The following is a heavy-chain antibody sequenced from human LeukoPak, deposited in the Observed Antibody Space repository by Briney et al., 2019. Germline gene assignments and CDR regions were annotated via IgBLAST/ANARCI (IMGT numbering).Heavy chain of an antibody. CDR1: GGSISSYY. J-gene: IGHJ4*02. V-gene: IGHV4-59*01. CDR2: IYYSGST. CDR3: AKSAAHYDFWSGYYIADY. D-gene: IGHD3-3*01. Sequence: SETLSLTCTVSGGSISSYYWSWIRQPPGKGLEWIGYIYYSGSTNYNPSLKSRVTISVDTSKNQFSLGLSSVTAADTAVYYCAKSAAHYDFWSGYYIADYWGQGTLVTVSS.